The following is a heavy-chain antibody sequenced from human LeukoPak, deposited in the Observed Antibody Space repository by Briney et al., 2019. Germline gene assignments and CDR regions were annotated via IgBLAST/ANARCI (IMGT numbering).Heavy chain of an antibody. D-gene: IGHD1-1*01. CDR1: GGSISSYY. Sequence: PSETLSLTCTVSGGSISSYYGSWIRQPPGKGLEWIGYIYYSGSTNYNPSLKSRVTISVDTSKNQFSLKLSSVTVADTAVYYCAREGTAGTNLNRFDPWGQGTLVTVSS. J-gene: IGHJ5*02. CDR3: AREGTAGTNLNRFDP. CDR2: IYYSGST. V-gene: IGHV4-59*01.